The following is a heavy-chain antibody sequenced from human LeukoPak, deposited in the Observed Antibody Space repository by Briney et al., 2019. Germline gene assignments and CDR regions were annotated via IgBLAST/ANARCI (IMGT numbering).Heavy chain of an antibody. CDR3: ARHQRYGGSPDY. D-gene: IGHD3-16*01. CDR2: IYYSGST. Sequence: PSETLSLTCTVSGGSISSSSYYWGWIRQPPGKGLEWIGSIYYSGSTYYNPSLKSRVTISVDTSKNQFSLKLSSVTAADTAVYYCARHQRYGGSPDYWGQGTLVTGSS. V-gene: IGHV4-39*01. J-gene: IGHJ4*02. CDR1: GGSISSSSYY.